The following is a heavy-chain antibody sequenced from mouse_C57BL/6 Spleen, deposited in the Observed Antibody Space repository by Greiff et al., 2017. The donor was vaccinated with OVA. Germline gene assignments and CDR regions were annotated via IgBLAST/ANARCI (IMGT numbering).Heavy chain of an antibody. Sequence: DVMLVESEGGLVQPGSSMKLSCTASGFTFSDYYMAWVRQVPEKGLEWVANINYDGSSTYYLDSLKSRFIISRDNAKNILYLQMSSLKSEDTATYYCARGPRYYGSSYVNYFDYWGQGTTLTVSS. V-gene: IGHV5-16*01. J-gene: IGHJ2*01. CDR1: GFTFSDYY. CDR2: INYDGSST. CDR3: ARGPRYYGSSYVNYFDY. D-gene: IGHD1-1*01.